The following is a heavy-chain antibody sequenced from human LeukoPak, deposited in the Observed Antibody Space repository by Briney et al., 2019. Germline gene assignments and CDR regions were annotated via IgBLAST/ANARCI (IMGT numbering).Heavy chain of an antibody. CDR3: AKDPLYRGWYDNWFDP. CDR1: GFTFSSYA. V-gene: IGHV3-23*01. Sequence: GGSLRLSCAASGFTFSSYAMSWVRQAPGKGLEWVSAISGSGGSTYYADSVKGRFTISRDNSKNTLYLQMNSLRAEDTAVYYCAKDPLYRGWYDNWFDPWGQGTLVTVSS. J-gene: IGHJ5*02. CDR2: ISGSGGST. D-gene: IGHD6-19*01.